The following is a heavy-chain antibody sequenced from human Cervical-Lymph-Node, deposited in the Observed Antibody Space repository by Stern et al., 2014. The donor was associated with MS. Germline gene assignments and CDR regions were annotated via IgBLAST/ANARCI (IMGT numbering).Heavy chain of an antibody. Sequence: VQLVESGGGVVQPGRSLRLSCTGSGFTFSMYAIHWVRQAPGKGLEWVAVISSDGSNIYYADCVQGRFTISRDNSKNTVFLQMNSLRADDTAMFYCAREQLGLFAYYGLDIWGQGTTVTVSS. CDR3: AREQLGLFAYYGLDI. CDR1: GFTFSMYA. D-gene: IGHD6-6*01. CDR2: ISSDGSNI. V-gene: IGHV3-30*04. J-gene: IGHJ6*02.